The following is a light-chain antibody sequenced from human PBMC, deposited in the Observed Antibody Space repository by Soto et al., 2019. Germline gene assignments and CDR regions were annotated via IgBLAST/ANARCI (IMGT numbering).Light chain of an antibody. CDR3: QQRSNWAIT. CDR2: DAS. V-gene: IGKV3-11*01. J-gene: IGKJ5*01. CDR1: QSVSSY. Sequence: EIVLAQSPATLSLSPGESATPSCRASQSVSSYLAWYQQKPGQAPRLLIYDASNRATGIPARFSGSGSGTDFTLTISTLETEDLAVYDCQQRSNWAITVGQGTRLEIK.